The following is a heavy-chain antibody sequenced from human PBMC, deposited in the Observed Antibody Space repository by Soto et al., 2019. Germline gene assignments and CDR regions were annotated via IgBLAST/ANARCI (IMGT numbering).Heavy chain of an antibody. CDR2: ISAYNGNT. D-gene: IGHD6-13*01. CDR3: ARELAAAGLPFDY. Sequence: ASVKVSCKDSGYTFTSYGSSWVRQDTGQGLEWMGWISAYNGNTNYAQKLQGRVTMTTDTSTSTAYMELRSLRSDDTAVYYCARELAAAGLPFDYWGQGTLVTVSS. CDR1: GYTFTSYG. V-gene: IGHV1-18*01. J-gene: IGHJ4*02.